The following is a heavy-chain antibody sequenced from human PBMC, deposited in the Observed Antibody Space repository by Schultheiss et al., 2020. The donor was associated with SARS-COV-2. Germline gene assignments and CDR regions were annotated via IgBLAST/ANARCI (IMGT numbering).Heavy chain of an antibody. V-gene: IGHV4-31*03. D-gene: IGHD2-8*01. CDR1: GGSISSGGYY. CDR3: ARRGICTNGVCYTGRAPYGMDV. CDR2: IYYSGST. J-gene: IGHJ6*02. Sequence: SETLSLTCTVSGGSISSGGYYWSWIRQHPGKGLEWIGSIYYSGSTYYNPSLKSRVTISVDTSKNQFSLKLSSVTAADTAVYYCARRGICTNGVCYTGRAPYGMDVWGQGTTVTVSS.